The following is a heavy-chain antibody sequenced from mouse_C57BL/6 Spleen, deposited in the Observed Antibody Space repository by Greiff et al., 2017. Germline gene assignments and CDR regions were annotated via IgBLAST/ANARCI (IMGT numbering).Heavy chain of an antibody. J-gene: IGHJ4*01. CDR2: IHPSDSDT. CDR3: AITARDDYDGSYYYAMDY. V-gene: IGHV1-74*01. CDR1: GYTFTSYW. D-gene: IGHD2-4*01. Sequence: QVQLQQPGAELVKPGASVKVSCKASGYTFTSYWMHWVKQRPGQGLEWIGRIHPSDSDTNYNQKFKGKATLTVDKSSSTAYMQLSSLTSEDSAVYDGAITARDDYDGSYYYAMDYWGQGTSVTVSS.